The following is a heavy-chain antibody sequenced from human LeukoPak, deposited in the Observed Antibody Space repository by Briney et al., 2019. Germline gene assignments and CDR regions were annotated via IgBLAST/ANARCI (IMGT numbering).Heavy chain of an antibody. Sequence: PGGSLRLSCAASGFTFSSYGMHWVRQAPGKGLEWVAVISYDGSNKYYADSVKGRFTISRDNSKNTLYLQMNSLRAEDTAVYYCAKGGWQPTYFDYWGQGTLVTVSS. D-gene: IGHD2-15*01. J-gene: IGHJ4*02. V-gene: IGHV3-30*18. CDR1: GFTFSSYG. CDR3: AKGGWQPTYFDY. CDR2: ISYDGSNK.